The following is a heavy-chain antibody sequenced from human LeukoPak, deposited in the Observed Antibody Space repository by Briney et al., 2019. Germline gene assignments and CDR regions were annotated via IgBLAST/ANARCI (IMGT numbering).Heavy chain of an antibody. V-gene: IGHV4-61*02. Sequence: SQTLSLTCTVSGGSISSGSYYWSWIRQPAGKGLEWIGLIYTSGSTNYNPSLKSRVTISVDTSKKQFSLKLSSVTAADTAVYYCARGGAGYYYYMDVWGKGTTVTISS. D-gene: IGHD6-13*01. J-gene: IGHJ6*03. CDR2: IYTSGST. CDR1: GGSISSGSYY. CDR3: ARGGAGYYYYMDV.